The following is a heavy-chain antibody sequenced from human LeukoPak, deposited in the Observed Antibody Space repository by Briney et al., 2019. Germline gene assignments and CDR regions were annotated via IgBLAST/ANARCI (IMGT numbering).Heavy chain of an antibody. CDR3: ASYPDTADAFDI. D-gene: IGHD5-18*01. CDR1: GFTFSSDS. J-gene: IGHJ3*02. CDR2: ISSSSSTI. Sequence: GGSLRLSCAASGFTFSSDSMNWVRQAPGKGLEWVSYISSSSSTIYYADSVKGRFTISRDNAKNSLYLQMNSLRAEDTAVYYCASYPDTADAFDIWGQGTMVTVSS. V-gene: IGHV3-48*01.